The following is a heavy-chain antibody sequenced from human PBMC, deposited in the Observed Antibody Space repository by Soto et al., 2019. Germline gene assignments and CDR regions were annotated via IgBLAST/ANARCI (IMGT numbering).Heavy chain of an antibody. CDR1: GYTLTELS. J-gene: IGHJ4*02. D-gene: IGHD4-4*01. V-gene: IGHV1-24*01. Sequence: GASVKVSWKVSGYTLTELSMHWVRQAPGKGLEWMGGFDPEDGETIYAQKFQGIVTMTEDTSTDTAYMELSSLRSEDTAVYYCATVVSVTRPYYFDFWGQGTLVTGSS. CDR2: FDPEDGET. CDR3: ATVVSVTRPYYFDF.